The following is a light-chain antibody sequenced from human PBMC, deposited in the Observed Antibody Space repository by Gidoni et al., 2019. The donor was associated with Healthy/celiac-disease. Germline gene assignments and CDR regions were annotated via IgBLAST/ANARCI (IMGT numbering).Light chain of an antibody. Sequence: EIVKMQSTATLSVSTGERATLSCSASQSVSSNLAWYQQQPGQAPRLLIYGASTRSTSIPARFSGSGSWTEFTLTIISLQSEDFAVYYFQQYYNWPPWTFGQGTKVEIK. CDR3: QQYYNWPPWT. J-gene: IGKJ1*01. V-gene: IGKV3-15*01. CDR2: GAS. CDR1: QSVSSN.